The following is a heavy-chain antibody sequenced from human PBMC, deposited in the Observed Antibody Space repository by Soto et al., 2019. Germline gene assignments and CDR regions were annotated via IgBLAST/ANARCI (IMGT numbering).Heavy chain of an antibody. V-gene: IGHV3-74*01. D-gene: IGHD3-16*01. J-gene: IGHJ4*02. CDR2: MNSDGSTT. CDR3: ERAGEFRFDY. Sequence: GGSLRLSCEASGFTFSNSWMHWVRQAPGEGPVWVARMNSDGSTTNHADSVKGRFTIPRDNAKNTLYLQMNSLRAEDTAVYYCERAGEFRFDYWGQGTLSTFSS. CDR1: GFTFSNSW.